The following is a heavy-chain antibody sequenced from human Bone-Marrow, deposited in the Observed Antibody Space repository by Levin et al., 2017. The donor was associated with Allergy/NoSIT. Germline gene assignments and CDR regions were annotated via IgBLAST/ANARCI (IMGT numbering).Heavy chain of an antibody. CDR3: ASIPIRHQLLSDP. V-gene: IGHV3-30*03. Sequence: GGSLRLSCAASGFTFSSYGMHWVRQAPGKGLEWVAVISYDGSNKYYADSVKGRFTISRDNSKNTLYLQMNSLRAEDTAVYYYASIPIRHQLLSDPWGQGTLVTVSS. D-gene: IGHD2-2*01. CDR1: GFTFSSYG. J-gene: IGHJ5*02. CDR2: ISYDGSNK.